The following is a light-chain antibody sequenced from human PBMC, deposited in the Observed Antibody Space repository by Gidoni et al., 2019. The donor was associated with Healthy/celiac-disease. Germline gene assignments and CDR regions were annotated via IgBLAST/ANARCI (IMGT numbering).Light chain of an antibody. J-gene: IGLJ2*01. CDR2: KDS. Sequence: SYELTQPPSVSGSPGQTARITCSGDALPKQYAYWYQQKPGQAPVLVIYKDSERPSGIPERFSGSSSGTTVTVTISGVQAEDEADYYCQSADSSGTYQVFGGGTKLTVL. CDR3: QSADSSGTYQV. CDR1: ALPKQY. V-gene: IGLV3-25*03.